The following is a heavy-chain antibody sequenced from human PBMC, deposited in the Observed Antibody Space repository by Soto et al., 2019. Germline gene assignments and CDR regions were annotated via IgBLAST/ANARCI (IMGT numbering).Heavy chain of an antibody. D-gene: IGHD2-2*02. J-gene: IGHJ4*02. CDR3: ARGGRLHCSSTTCYKSQYYFDS. Sequence: QGQLVESGGGVVQPGRSLRLSCAASAFTFNNYDMHWVRQAPGKGLEWVAVISYDGSNKYYTDSVKGRFTISRDNSKNPLYLQLNSLRAEDKAVYYCARGGRLHCSSTTCYKSQYYFDSWGLGTLVTVSS. V-gene: IGHV3-30-3*01. CDR2: ISYDGSNK. CDR1: AFTFNNYD.